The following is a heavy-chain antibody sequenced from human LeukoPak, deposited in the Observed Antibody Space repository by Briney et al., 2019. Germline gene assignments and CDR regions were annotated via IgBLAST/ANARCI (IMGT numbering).Heavy chain of an antibody. Sequence: SETLSLTCAVYGGSFSGYYWSWIRQPPGKGLEWIGEINHSGSTNYNPSLKSRVTISVDTSKNQSSLKLSSVTAADTAVYYCARGVEDIVVVPAYRFDYWGQGTLVTVSS. CDR2: INHSGST. D-gene: IGHD2-2*01. CDR1: GGSFSGYY. V-gene: IGHV4-34*01. CDR3: ARGVEDIVVVPAYRFDY. J-gene: IGHJ4*02.